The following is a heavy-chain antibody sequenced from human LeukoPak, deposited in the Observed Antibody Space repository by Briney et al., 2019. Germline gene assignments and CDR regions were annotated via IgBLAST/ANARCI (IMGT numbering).Heavy chain of an antibody. J-gene: IGHJ4*02. CDR3: TREVYSYGSVDY. Sequence: SVKDSCKASGGTFSNYAINWVRQAPGQELDWMGGINPIFGTANYAQKFQGRVKITAAKSTSTDNMELSSTGADDTAVYHCTREVYSYGSVDYWGQGTLVTVSS. V-gene: IGHV1-69*06. D-gene: IGHD5-18*01. CDR1: GGTFSNYA. CDR2: INPIFGTA.